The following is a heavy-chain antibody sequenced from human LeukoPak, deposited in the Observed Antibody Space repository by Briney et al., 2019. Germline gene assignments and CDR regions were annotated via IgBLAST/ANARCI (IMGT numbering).Heavy chain of an antibody. D-gene: IGHD3-22*01. CDR3: ARNDSSGYFDY. Sequence: PSETLSLTCAVSAYSISSHNYWGWIRQPPGKGLEWIGSVYHSGSTHYSPSLKGRVTISVDTSKNQFSLKLSSVTAADTAVYYCARNDSSGYFDYWGQGTLVTVSS. V-gene: IGHV4-38-2*01. CDR2: VYHSGST. CDR1: AYSISSHNY. J-gene: IGHJ4*02.